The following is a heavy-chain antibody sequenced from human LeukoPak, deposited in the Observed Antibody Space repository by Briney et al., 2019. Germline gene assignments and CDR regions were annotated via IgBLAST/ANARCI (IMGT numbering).Heavy chain of an antibody. CDR3: ARDWVAVAGRVDY. V-gene: IGHV1-24*01. J-gene: IGHJ4*02. D-gene: IGHD6-19*01. CDR1: GYTLTELS. CDR2: FDPEDGET. Sequence: GASVKVSCKVSGYTLTELSMHWVRQAPGKGLEWMGGFDPEDGETIYAQKFQGRVTMTTDTSTSTAYMELRSLRSDDTAVYYCARDWVAVAGRVDYWGQGTLVTVSS.